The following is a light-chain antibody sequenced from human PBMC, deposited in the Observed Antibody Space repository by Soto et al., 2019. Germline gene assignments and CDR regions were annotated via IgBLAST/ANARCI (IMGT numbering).Light chain of an antibody. CDR3: QQYNSSPWT. V-gene: IGKV1-5*01. J-gene: IGKJ1*01. CDR2: DAS. Sequence: DIQMTQSHSNLSESVGDRVTITCRASQSISSWSAWYQQKPGKAPKHLIYDASSLEDGVPARFSGSVSGTDLTLTISSLQPDDFATYYCQQYNSSPWTFGQGTKVEIK. CDR1: QSISSW.